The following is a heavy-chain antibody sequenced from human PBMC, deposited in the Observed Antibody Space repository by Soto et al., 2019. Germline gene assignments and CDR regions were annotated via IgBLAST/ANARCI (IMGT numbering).Heavy chain of an antibody. CDR1: GGSISSSSYY. CDR3: ATLWGQD. Sequence: QLQLQESGPGLVKPSETLSLTCTVSGGSISSSSYYWGWIRQPPGKGLEWIGRIYYSGSTYYNPALKSRGPLPVDTSKTQFSLTLSSVTAADTAVYYCATLWGQDWGQGTLVTVSS. J-gene: IGHJ1*01. CDR2: IYYSGST. D-gene: IGHD3-10*01. V-gene: IGHV4-39*01.